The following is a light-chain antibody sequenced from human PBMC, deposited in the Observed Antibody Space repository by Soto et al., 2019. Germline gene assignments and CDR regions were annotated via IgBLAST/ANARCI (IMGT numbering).Light chain of an antibody. Sequence: DLQLIQYSNSLSDSVGGRVTITCRASQTISSWLAWYQQKPGKAPKLLIYKASTLKSGVPSRFSGSGSGTEFTLTISSLQPDDFATYYCQHYNSYSEAFGQGTKVDI. V-gene: IGKV1-5*03. CDR1: QTISSW. CDR2: KAS. J-gene: IGKJ1*01. CDR3: QHYNSYSEA.